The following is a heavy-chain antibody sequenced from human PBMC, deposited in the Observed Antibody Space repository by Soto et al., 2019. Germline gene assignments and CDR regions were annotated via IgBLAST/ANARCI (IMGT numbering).Heavy chain of an antibody. J-gene: IGHJ5*02. V-gene: IGHV1-69*13. CDR3: ARGRYKLELRTWFDP. CDR2: IIPIFGTA. CDR1: GGTFSSYA. Sequence: ASVKVSCKASGGTFSSYAISWVRQAPGQGLEWMGGIIPIFGTANYAQKFQGRVTITADESTSTAYMELSSLRSEDTAVYYCARGRYKLELRTWFDPWGQGTLVTVSS. D-gene: IGHD1-7*01.